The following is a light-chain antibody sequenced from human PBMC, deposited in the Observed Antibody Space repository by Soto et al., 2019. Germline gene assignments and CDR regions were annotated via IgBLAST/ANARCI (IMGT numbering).Light chain of an antibody. CDR1: QGISSY. V-gene: IGKV1-8*01. J-gene: IGKJ4*01. CDR2: AAS. Sequence: AIRMTQSPSSFSASTGDRLTITCRASQGISSYLAWYQQKPGKAPKLLIYAASTLQSGVLSRFSGSGSGTDFTLTISCLQSEDFATYYCQQYYSYPSLTFGGGTKVEIK. CDR3: QQYYSYPSLT.